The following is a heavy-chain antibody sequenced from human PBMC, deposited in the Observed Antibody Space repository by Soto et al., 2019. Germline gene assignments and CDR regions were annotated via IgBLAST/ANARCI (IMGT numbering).Heavy chain of an antibody. J-gene: IGHJ5*02. V-gene: IGHV4-31*03. CDR1: GGSISSGGYY. D-gene: IGHD3-3*01. CDR2: IYYSGST. Sequence: QVQLQESGPGLVKPSQTLSLTCTVSGGSISSGGYYWSWIRQHPGKGLEWIGYIYYSGSTYYNPSLKSRVTISVDTSKNQFSMKLSSVTAADTAVYYCARGFGVFGVVTPPRGFDPWGQGTLVTVSS. CDR3: ARGFGVFGVVTPPRGFDP.